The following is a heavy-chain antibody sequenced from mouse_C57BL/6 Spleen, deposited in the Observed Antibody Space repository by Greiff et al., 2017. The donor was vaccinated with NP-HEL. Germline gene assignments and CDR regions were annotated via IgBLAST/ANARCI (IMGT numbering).Heavy chain of an antibody. CDR1: GFSLTSYG. J-gene: IGHJ2*01. V-gene: IGHV2-3*01. Sequence: QVQLKQSGPGLVAPSQSLSITCTVSGFSLTSYGVSWVRQPPGKGLEWMGVIWGDGSTNYHSALISRLGIIKDNSKSQVFLELNSLQTDDTATYYVARPYDGYLYYFDYWGQGTTLTVSS. CDR3: ARPYDGYLYYFDY. CDR2: IWGDGST. D-gene: IGHD2-3*01.